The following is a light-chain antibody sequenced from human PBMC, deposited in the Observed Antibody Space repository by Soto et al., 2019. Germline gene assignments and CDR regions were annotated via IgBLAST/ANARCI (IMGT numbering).Light chain of an antibody. CDR1: SSDVGNYNY. CDR3: TSPTPGSLYV. J-gene: IGLJ1*01. V-gene: IGLV2-14*01. Sequence: SVLTQPASVSGSPGQSITISCTGTSSDVGNYNYVSWYQQYPGRVPKLLIYMVSNRASGVSNRFSGSKSGNTASLTISGLQAEDEADYFCTSPTPGSLYVFGTGTKVT. CDR2: MVS.